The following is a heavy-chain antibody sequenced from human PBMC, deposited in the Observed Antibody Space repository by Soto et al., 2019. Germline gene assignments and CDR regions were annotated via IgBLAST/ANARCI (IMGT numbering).Heavy chain of an antibody. D-gene: IGHD6-19*01. Sequence: SPTLSHTCTVSGGSISSYYWSWIRQPPGKGLEWIGYIYYSGSTNYNPSLKSRVTISVDTSKNQFSLKLSSVTAADTAVYYCARDQYSSGWKGTYNWFDPWGQGTLVTVSS. CDR2: IYYSGST. V-gene: IGHV4-59*01. CDR3: ARDQYSSGWKGTYNWFDP. J-gene: IGHJ5*02. CDR1: GGSISSYY.